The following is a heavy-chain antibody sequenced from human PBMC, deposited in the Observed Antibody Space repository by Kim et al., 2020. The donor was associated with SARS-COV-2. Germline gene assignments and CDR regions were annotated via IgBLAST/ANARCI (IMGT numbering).Heavy chain of an antibody. CDR3: ARRGIMITFVGVIVKAFDL. J-gene: IGHJ4*02. CDR1: GGSFSGYY. D-gene: IGHD3-16*02. Sequence: SETLSLTCAVYGGSFSGYYWSWIRQPPGKGLEWIGEINHSGSTNYNPSLKSRVTISVDTSKNQFSLKLSSVTAADTAVYYCARRGIMITFVGVIVKAFDLWGQGTLVSVSS. V-gene: IGHV4-34*01. CDR2: INHSGST.